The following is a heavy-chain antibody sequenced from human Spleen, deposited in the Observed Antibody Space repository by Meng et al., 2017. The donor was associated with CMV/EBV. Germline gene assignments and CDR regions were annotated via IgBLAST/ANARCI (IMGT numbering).Heavy chain of an antibody. Sequence: ASVKVSCKASGFTFTGYSMHWVRQAPGQAFEWMGSITPSGGTKFSQKFQGRLTMTRDTSITTAYMDLSRLTSDDTAVYYCAIALYLYGGTGCFDSWGQGTQVTVSS. D-gene: IGHD2-15*01. CDR3: AIALYLYGGTGCFDS. CDR2: ITPSGGT. CDR1: GFTFTGYS. J-gene: IGHJ4*02. V-gene: IGHV1-2*02.